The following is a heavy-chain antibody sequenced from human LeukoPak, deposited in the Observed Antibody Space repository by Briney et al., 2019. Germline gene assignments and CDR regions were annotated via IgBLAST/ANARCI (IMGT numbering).Heavy chain of an antibody. V-gene: IGHV3-7*03. D-gene: IGHD6-13*01. J-gene: IGHJ4*02. Sequence: GGSLRLSCAASGFTFSSYWMSWVRQAPGKGLEWVANIKQDGSEKYYVDSVKGRFTISRDNAKNSLYLQMNSLRAEDTAIYYCARSIPYGTTWYGRSDYWGQGTLVTVSS. CDR1: GFTFSSYW. CDR2: IKQDGSEK. CDR3: ARSIPYGTTWYGRSDY.